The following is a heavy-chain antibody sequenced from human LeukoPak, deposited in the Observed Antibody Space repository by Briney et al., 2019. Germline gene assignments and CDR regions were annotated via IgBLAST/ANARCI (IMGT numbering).Heavy chain of an antibody. J-gene: IGHJ4*02. Sequence: GGSLRPSCAASGFTFSSYSMNWVRQAPGKGLEWVSSISSSSSYIYYADSVKGRFTISRDNAKNSLYLQMNSLRAEDTAVYYCARERLRVPDYWGQGTLVTVSS. D-gene: IGHD4-17*01. CDR2: ISSSSSYI. CDR1: GFTFSSYS. V-gene: IGHV3-21*01. CDR3: ARERLRVPDY.